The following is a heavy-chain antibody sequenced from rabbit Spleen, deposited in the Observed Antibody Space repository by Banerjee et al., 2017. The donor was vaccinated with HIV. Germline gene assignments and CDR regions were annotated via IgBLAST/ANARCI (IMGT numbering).Heavy chain of an antibody. V-gene: IGHV1S40*01. CDR1: GFSFSSTYY. Sequence: QSLEESGGDLVKPEGSLTLTCTASGFSFSSTYYMCWVRQAPGKGLECIACIYADSSGSTYYASWAKGRFTISKTSSTTVTLEMTSLTAADTATYFCARDLDGVIGWNFYLWGPGTLVTVS. CDR2: IYADSSGST. J-gene: IGHJ4*01. CDR3: ARDLDGVIGWNFYL. D-gene: IGHD1-1*01.